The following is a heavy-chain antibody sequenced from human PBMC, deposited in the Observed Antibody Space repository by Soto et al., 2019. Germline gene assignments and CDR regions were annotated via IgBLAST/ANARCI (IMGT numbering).Heavy chain of an antibody. J-gene: IGHJ4*02. CDR2: ISSSSSYI. CDR3: ASGGPYGLDY. D-gene: IGHD3-16*01. V-gene: IGHV3-21*01. Sequence: EVQLVESGGGLVKPGGSLRLSCAASGFTFSSYSMNWVRQAPGKGLEWVSSISSSSSYIYYADSVKGRFTISRDNAKNSLYLQMNSLRAADTAVYYCASGGPYGLDYWGQGTLVTVSS. CDR1: GFTFSSYS.